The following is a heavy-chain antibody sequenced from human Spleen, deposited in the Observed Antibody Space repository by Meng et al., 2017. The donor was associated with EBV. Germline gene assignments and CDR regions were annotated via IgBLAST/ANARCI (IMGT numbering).Heavy chain of an antibody. J-gene: IGHJ4*02. CDR3: ATTYGDDSHYFDY. CDR1: GGSISSSKW. D-gene: IGHD4-17*01. V-gene: IGHV4-4*02. CDR2: IHHSGST. Sequence: VPLPGSGPGLEKPSGNLSFNCGVSGGSISSSKWWSWVRQPPGKGLEWIGEIHHSGSTNFNPSLKSRVTISVDKSKNQFSLKLSSVTAADTAVYYCATTYGDDSHYFDYWGQGTLVTVSS.